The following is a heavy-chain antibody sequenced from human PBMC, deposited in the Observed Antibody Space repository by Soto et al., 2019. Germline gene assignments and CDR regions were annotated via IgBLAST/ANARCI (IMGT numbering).Heavy chain of an antibody. J-gene: IGHJ5*02. V-gene: IGHV3-20*04. D-gene: IGHD3-9*01. CDR1: GFTFNDCA. CDR3: VRYLMLDISTSCSDP. Sequence: GGSLRLSCAASGFTFNDCAMHWVRQTPGKGLEWVSAINWSGDIVSYATSVRGRFTISRDNAANSLYLEMNSLRAGDTAFYYCVRYLMLDISTSCSDPWGQGILVSGSS. CDR2: INWSGDIV.